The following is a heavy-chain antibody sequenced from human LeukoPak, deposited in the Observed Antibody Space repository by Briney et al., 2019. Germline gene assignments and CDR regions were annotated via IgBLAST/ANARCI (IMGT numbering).Heavy chain of an antibody. Sequence: GGSLRLSCVASGFTFSSYAMGWVRQAPGKRPEWVSSLTDSGGTTYYVDSVKGRFTISRDNSKNTLYLQMNSLRAEDTAVYYCAKSPVRAAKDYWGQGTLVTVSS. CDR1: GFTFSSYA. CDR3: AKSPVRAAKDY. CDR2: LTDSGGTT. V-gene: IGHV3-23*01. J-gene: IGHJ4*02. D-gene: IGHD3-10*02.